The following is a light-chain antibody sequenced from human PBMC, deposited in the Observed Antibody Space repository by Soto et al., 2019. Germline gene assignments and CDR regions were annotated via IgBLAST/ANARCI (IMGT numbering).Light chain of an antibody. Sequence: DIQMTQSPSSLSTSVGDRVIITCRASQSISSYLNWYQQKPGKAPKLLIYAASSLQSGVPSRFSGSGSGTDFTLTISSLQLEDFATYYCQQSYSTPHTFGGGTKVEIK. V-gene: IGKV1-39*01. CDR3: QQSYSTPHT. CDR1: QSISSY. CDR2: AAS. J-gene: IGKJ4*01.